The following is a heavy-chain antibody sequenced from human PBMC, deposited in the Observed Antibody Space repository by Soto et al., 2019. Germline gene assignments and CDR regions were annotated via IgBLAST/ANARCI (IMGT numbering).Heavy chain of an antibody. D-gene: IGHD2-2*01. CDR3: AKDPFGGVPAANGGWFDP. CDR2: ISGSGGST. V-gene: IGHV3-23*01. Sequence: GGSLRLSCAASGFTFSSYAMSWVRQAPGKGLEWVSAISGSGGSTYYEDPGKGRFTISRDNSKNKLYLQMNSLRAEDTAVYYCAKDPFGGVPAANGGWFDPWGQGTLVTVSS. CDR1: GFTFSSYA. J-gene: IGHJ5*02.